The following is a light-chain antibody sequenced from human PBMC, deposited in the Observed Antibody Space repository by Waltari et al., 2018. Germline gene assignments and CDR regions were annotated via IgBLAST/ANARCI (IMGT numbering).Light chain of an antibody. Sequence: QSALTQPASVSGSPGQSITISCTGTSSDIGAYNFVSWYQKHPGKAPKVMIYDVNNRPSGVFSRCSGSKSGNTASLTISGLQAEDEADYYCSSYTTGSTRYVFGSGTKVTVL. CDR2: DVN. J-gene: IGLJ1*01. V-gene: IGLV2-14*03. CDR1: SSDIGAYNF. CDR3: SSYTTGSTRYV.